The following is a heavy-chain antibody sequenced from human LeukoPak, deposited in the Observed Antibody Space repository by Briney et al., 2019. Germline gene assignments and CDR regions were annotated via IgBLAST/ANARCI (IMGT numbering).Heavy chain of an antibody. CDR1: GYTFTSYY. CDR3: ARYPRLGSGWLNWFDP. D-gene: IGHD6-25*01. Sequence: VSVKVSCKASGYTFTSYYMHWVRQAPGQGLEWMGIINPSGGSTSYAQKFQGRVTMTRDTSTSTVYMELSSLRSEDTAVYYCARYPRLGSGWLNWFDPWGQGTLVTVSS. CDR2: INPSGGST. V-gene: IGHV1-46*01. J-gene: IGHJ5*02.